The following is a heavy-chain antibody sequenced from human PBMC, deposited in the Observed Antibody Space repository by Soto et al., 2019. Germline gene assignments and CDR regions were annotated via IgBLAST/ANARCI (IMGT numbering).Heavy chain of an antibody. V-gene: IGHV1-3*01. Sequence: QVQLVQSGAEVKKPGASVRVSCKASGYTFNDYTIHWVRQAPGQRPEWMGWISSGNGYTKYSQKFQGRVTITRDTSAFTAPMDLSNLRSEDMAMYYCARVLWSGWSNDALDVWGQGTFVTVSS. CDR2: ISSGNGYT. CDR3: ARVLWSGWSNDALDV. CDR1: GYTFNDYT. D-gene: IGHD6-19*01. J-gene: IGHJ3*01.